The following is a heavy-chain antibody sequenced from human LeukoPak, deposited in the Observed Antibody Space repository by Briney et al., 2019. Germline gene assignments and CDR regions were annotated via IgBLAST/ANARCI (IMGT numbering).Heavy chain of an antibody. CDR1: GFTFSTYG. V-gene: IGHV3-30*02. Sequence: GGSLRLSCAASGFTFSTYGTRWVRQSPGKGLERVTFIRYDGSNKYYADSVRGRFTNSRDNSKNTLYLQMNSLRPEDTAVYYCAKDGGWASLGDNWGQGTLVTVSS. CDR3: AKDGGWASLGDN. J-gene: IGHJ4*02. CDR2: IRYDGSNK. D-gene: IGHD3-16*01.